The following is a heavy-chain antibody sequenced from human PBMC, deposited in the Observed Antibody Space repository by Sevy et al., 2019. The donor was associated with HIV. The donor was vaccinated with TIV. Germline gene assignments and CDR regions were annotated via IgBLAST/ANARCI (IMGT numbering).Heavy chain of an antibody. V-gene: IGHV3-23*01. CDR3: VKRAVAGARLFYFDS. J-gene: IGHJ4*02. D-gene: IGHD6-19*01. CDR2: INSASST. Sequence: GGSVRLSCAASGFTFSSYTMSWVRQAPGKGLEWVSTINSASSTYYADSVTGRFTISRDNSKNTLYLQMNSLRAEDTAVFYCVKRAVAGARLFYFDSWGQGTPVTVSS. CDR1: GFTFSSYT.